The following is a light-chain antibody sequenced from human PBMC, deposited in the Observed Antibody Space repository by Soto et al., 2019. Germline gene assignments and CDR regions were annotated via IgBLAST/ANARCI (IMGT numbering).Light chain of an antibody. J-gene: IGKJ2*01. CDR2: AAS. V-gene: IGKV1-9*01. Sequence: DIQLTQSPSFLSASVGDRVTITCRASQGISSYLAWYQQKPGKAPKLLIYAASTLHSGVPSRLSGSGSGTEFTLPISSLQPEDFATSHCQQLNRYPPLYTFGQGTKLEIK. CDR3: QQLNRYPPLYT. CDR1: QGISSY.